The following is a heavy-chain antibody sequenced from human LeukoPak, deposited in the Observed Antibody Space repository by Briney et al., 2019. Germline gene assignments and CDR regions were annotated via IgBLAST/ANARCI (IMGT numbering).Heavy chain of an antibody. V-gene: IGHV3-23*01. Sequence: GGSLRLSCVASGFTFSNYAMSWVRQAPGKGLEWVSVIGGSGDSTYYADSVKGRFTISRDNSKNTLYLQMNSLRAEDTAVYYCATGILTGYSGYSDHWGQGTLVTVSS. CDR1: GFTFSNYA. CDR3: ATGILTGYSGYSDH. J-gene: IGHJ4*02. CDR2: IGGSGDST. D-gene: IGHD3-9*01.